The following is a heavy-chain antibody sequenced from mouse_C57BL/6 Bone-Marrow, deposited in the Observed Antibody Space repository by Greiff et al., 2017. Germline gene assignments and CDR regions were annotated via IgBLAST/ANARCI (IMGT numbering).Heavy chain of an antibody. CDR2: IDPSDSHT. J-gene: IGHJ4*01. D-gene: IGHD2-4*01. Sequence: QVQLQQPGAELVKPGASVKLSCKASGYTFTGYWMQWVKQRPGQGLEWIGGIDPSDSHTKDNQKFKGKATLTVDTSSSTAYLQLSSLTSEVSAVYYCARNYDLYYAMDYWGQGTSVTVSS. CDR1: GYTFTGYW. V-gene: IGHV1-50*01. CDR3: ARNYDLYYAMDY.